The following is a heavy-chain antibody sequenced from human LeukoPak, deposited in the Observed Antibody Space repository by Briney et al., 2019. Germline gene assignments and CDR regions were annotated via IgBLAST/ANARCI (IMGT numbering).Heavy chain of an antibody. V-gene: IGHV3-30*04. D-gene: IGHD3-22*01. J-gene: IGHJ4*02. CDR3: ARDDYYDSSGLNSALRVPLVAIDY. CDR2: ISYDGSNK. CDR1: GFTFSSYA. Sequence: GRSLRLSCAASGFTFSSYAMHWVRQAPGKGLEWVAVISYDGSNKYYADSVKGRFTISRDNSKNTLYLQMNSLRAEDTAVYYCARDDYYDSSGLNSALRVPLVAIDYWGQGTLVTVSS.